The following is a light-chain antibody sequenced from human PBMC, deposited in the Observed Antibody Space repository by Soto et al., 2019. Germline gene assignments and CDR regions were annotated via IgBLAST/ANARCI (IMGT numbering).Light chain of an antibody. CDR3: QQGYSTPYT. Sequence: DIQMTQSPSSLSASVGDRVTITCRASQSINSYLNWYQQKPGKAPKLLIYAASSLKSGVPSRFSGSGSGTDFTLTISSLQPEDFSTYYCQQGYSTPYTFGQGTKLEIK. J-gene: IGKJ2*01. V-gene: IGKV1-39*01. CDR2: AAS. CDR1: QSINSY.